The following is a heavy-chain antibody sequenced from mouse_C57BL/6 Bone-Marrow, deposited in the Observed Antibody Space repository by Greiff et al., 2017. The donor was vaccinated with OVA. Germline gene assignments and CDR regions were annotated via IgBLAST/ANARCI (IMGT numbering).Heavy chain of an antibody. CDR2: IYPGDGDT. J-gene: IGHJ1*03. Sequence: VQLQQSGPELVKPGASVKISCKASGYAFSSSWMNWVKQRPGKGLEWIGRIYPGDGDTNYNGKFKGKATLTADKSSSTAYMQLSSLTSEDSAVYFCARTANWANWYFDVWGTGTTVTVSS. D-gene: IGHD4-1*01. CDR1: GYAFSSSW. CDR3: ARTANWANWYFDV. V-gene: IGHV1-82*01.